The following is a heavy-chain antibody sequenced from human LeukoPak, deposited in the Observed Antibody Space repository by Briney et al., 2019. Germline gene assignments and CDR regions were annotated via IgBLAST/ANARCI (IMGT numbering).Heavy chain of an antibody. J-gene: IGHJ4*02. V-gene: IGHV3-7*03. CDR2: IKPDGTTK. Sequence: GGSLRLSCAASGFPFSSYSMTWVRQAPGKGLEWVANIKPDGTTKFYVDSVKGRFTISRDNALNSLYLRMNSLRAEDTAIYYCARSIPYGTTWYGRSDYWGQGTLVTVSS. CDR1: GFPFSSYS. CDR3: ARSIPYGTTWYGRSDY. D-gene: IGHD6-13*01.